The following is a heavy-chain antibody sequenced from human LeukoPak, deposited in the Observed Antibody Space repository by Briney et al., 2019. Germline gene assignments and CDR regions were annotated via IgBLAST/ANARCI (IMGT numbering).Heavy chain of an antibody. CDR2: INPNSGGT. Sequence: ASVKVSCKASGYTFTGYYMHWVRQAPGQGLEWMGWINPNSGGTNYAQKFQGWVTMTRDTSISTAYMELSRLRSDDTAVYYCARARPTLGGYSSSWYDYWGQGTLVTVSS. V-gene: IGHV1-2*04. J-gene: IGHJ4*02. D-gene: IGHD6-13*01. CDR1: GYTFTGYY. CDR3: ARARPTLGGYSSSWYDY.